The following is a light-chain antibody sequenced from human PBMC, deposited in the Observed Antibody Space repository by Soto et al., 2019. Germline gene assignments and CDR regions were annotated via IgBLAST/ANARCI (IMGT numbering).Light chain of an antibody. Sequence: ETVMTQSPVTLSVSPGERATLSCRASQSVSRHLAWYQQKPGQPPSLLIYGASTRATGIPARFSGSGSGTEFTLTISSLQSEDFAVYYCQQYDNYPPYTFGQGTKLEMK. CDR2: GAS. CDR1: QSVSRH. J-gene: IGKJ2*01. CDR3: QQYDNYPPYT. V-gene: IGKV3-15*01.